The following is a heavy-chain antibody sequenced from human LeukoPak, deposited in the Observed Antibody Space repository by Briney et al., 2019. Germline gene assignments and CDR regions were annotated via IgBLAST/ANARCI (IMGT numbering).Heavy chain of an antibody. CDR3: ARVAPEGPSYFDY. Sequence: PSETLSLTCPVYGGSFSGYYWSWIRQPPGKGLEWIGEINHSGSTNYNPSLKSRVTISVDTSKNQFSLKLSSVTAADTAVYYCARVAPEGPSYFDYWGQGTLVTVSS. CDR1: GGSFSGYY. CDR2: INHSGST. J-gene: IGHJ4*02. V-gene: IGHV4-34*01.